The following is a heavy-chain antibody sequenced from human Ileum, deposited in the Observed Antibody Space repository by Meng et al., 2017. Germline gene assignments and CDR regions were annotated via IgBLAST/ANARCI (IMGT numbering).Heavy chain of an antibody. J-gene: IGHJ4*02. CDR2: ISWNSGSI. Sequence: SCAASGFTFDDYAMHWVRQAPGKGLEWVSGISWNSGSIGYADSVKGRFTISRDNAKNSLYLQMNSLRAEDTALYYCAKDAIAAADNYYFDYWGQGTLVTVSS. D-gene: IGHD6-13*01. CDR3: AKDAIAAADNYYFDY. V-gene: IGHV3-9*01. CDR1: GFTFDDYA.